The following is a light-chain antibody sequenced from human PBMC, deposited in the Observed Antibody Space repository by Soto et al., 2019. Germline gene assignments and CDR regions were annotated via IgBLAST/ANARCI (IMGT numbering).Light chain of an antibody. J-gene: IGKJ5*01. CDR1: QSVASSY. CDR2: GAS. V-gene: IGKV3-20*01. Sequence: DIVLTQYPGTLSLSPGERATLSCRASQSVASSYLAWYQQKPGQAPRLLIYGASSRATGIPDRFSGSGSATDFTLTISRLEPEDFAVYYCQQYHRSPITFGQGTRLEIK. CDR3: QQYHRSPIT.